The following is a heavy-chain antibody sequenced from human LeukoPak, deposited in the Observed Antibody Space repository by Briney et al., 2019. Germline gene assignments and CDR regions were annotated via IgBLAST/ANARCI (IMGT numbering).Heavy chain of an antibody. D-gene: IGHD4-17*01. CDR3: VRGGTYGNY. CDR2: INSDETST. CDR1: GFTFSSYW. J-gene: IGHJ4*02. V-gene: IGHV3-74*01. Sequence: GGSLRLSCAASGFTFSSYWMHWVRQAPGKGLVWVSRINSDETSTSYADSVKGRFTISRDNAKNTLYLQMNSLRAEDTAVCYCVRGGTYGNYWGQGTLVTVSS.